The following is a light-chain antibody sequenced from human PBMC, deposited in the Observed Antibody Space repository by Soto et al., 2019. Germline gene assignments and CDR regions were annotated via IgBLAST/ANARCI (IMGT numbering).Light chain of an antibody. CDR3: SSYTYSTTVV. CDR1: SSDIGNYDY. J-gene: IGLJ2*01. V-gene: IGLV2-14*01. Sequence: QSALTQPASVSGSPGQSITISCTGTSSDIGNYDYVSWYQQHPGKAPKLMIYEVSNRPSGVSNRFSGSKSGNTASLTISGLQAEDEATYYCSSYTYSTTVVFGGGTKVTVL. CDR2: EVS.